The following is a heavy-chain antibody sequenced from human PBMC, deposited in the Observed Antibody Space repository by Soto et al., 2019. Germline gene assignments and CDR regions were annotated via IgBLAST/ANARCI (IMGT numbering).Heavy chain of an antibody. CDR3: ARSVSEQGAFDI. D-gene: IGHD6-13*01. Sequence: QVQLVQSGAEVKKPGSSVKVSCKASGGTFSSYAISWVRQAPGQGLEWMGGIIPIFGTANYAQKFQGRVTITADKSTRTDYMELCSLRSEETAVYYCARSVSEQGAFDIWGQGTMVTVSS. V-gene: IGHV1-69*06. J-gene: IGHJ3*02. CDR1: GGTFSSYA. CDR2: IIPIFGTA.